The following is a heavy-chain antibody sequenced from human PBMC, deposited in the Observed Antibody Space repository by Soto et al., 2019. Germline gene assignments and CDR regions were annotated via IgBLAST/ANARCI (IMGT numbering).Heavy chain of an antibody. CDR2: SIPIFGTA. J-gene: IGHJ2*01. CDR1: GGTFSSYA. Sequence: QVQLVQSGAEVKKPGSSVKVSCKASGGTFSSYAISWVRQAPGQGLEWMGGSIPIFGTANYAQKFQGRVTITADESTSTAYMELSSLRSEDTAVYYCARDEYPGSYWYFDLWGRGTLVTVSS. D-gene: IGHD2-2*01. CDR3: ARDEYPGSYWYFDL. V-gene: IGHV1-69*01.